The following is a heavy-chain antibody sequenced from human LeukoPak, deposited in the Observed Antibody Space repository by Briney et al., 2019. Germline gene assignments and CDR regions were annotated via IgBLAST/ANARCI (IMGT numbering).Heavy chain of an antibody. CDR3: ARSGTFWSGYRNWFDP. J-gene: IGHJ5*02. Sequence: SETLSLTCAVSGYSISSGYYWGWIRQPPGKGLEWIGSIYHSGSTYYNPSLKSRVTISVDTSKNQFSLKLSSVTAADTAVYYCARSGTFWSGYRNWFDPWGQGTLITVSS. CDR2: IYHSGST. V-gene: IGHV4-38-2*01. CDR1: GYSISSGYY. D-gene: IGHD3-3*01.